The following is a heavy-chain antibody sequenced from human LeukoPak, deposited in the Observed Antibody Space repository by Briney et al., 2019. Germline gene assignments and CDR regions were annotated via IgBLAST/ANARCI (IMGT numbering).Heavy chain of an antibody. CDR2: INWNGGST. V-gene: IGHV3-20*04. Sequence: PGGSLRLSCAASGFTFDDYGMSWVRQAPRKGLGWVSGINWNGGSTGYADSVKGRFTISRDNAKNSLYLQMNSLRAEDTALYYRARRAGYYYYMDVWGKGTTVTVSS. J-gene: IGHJ6*03. CDR1: GFTFDDYG. CDR3: ARRAGYYYYMDV.